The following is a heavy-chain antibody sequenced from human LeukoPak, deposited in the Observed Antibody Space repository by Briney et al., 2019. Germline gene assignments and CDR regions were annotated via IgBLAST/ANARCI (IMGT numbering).Heavy chain of an antibody. CDR1: GYTFTGYY. Sequence: ASVKVSCKASGYTFTGYYMHWVRQAPGQGLEWMGWINPNSGGTNYAQKFQGRVTMTRDTSISTAYMELSGLRSDDTAVYYCARDLTTRHAFDIWGQGTMVTVSS. V-gene: IGHV1-2*02. CDR2: INPNSGGT. D-gene: IGHD1-1*01. CDR3: ARDLTTRHAFDI. J-gene: IGHJ3*02.